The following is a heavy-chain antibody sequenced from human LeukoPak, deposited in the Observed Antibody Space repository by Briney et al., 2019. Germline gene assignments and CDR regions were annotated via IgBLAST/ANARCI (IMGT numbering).Heavy chain of an antibody. D-gene: IGHD2-21*02. CDR2: TSASGGNS. J-gene: IGHJ4*02. V-gene: IGHV3-23*01. CDR1: GFTFSSYA. CDR3: AKGLIEVVTAMDH. Sequence: PGRSLRLSCAASGFTFSSYAMHWVRQAPGKGLQWVSSTSASGGNSYYADSVKGRFTISKDNSKNTVYLHMKGLRDDDTAIYYCAKGLIEVVTAMDHWGQGSLVTVSS.